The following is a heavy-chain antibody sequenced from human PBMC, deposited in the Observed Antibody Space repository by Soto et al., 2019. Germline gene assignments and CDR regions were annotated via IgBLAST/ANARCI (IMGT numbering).Heavy chain of an antibody. D-gene: IGHD3-10*01. J-gene: IGHJ6*03. CDR3: ARGLILSFGELSRRGGYYYCMDV. CDR2: INDSGNI. CDR1: GGSFSGYQ. Sequence: QVQLQQWGAGLLKPSETLSLTCAVYGGSFSGYQWSWIRQTPGKGLEWIGEINDSGNINYNPSLMSRVTILIDTPTKQISPKLSSGTAADTAVYYCARGLILSFGELSRRGGYYYCMDVWGKGPTVTVSS. V-gene: IGHV4-34*01.